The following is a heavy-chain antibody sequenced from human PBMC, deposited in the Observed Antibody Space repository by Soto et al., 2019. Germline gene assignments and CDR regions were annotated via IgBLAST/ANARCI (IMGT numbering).Heavy chain of an antibody. CDR2: IIPILGIA. D-gene: IGHD3-16*01. V-gene: IGHV1-69*08. Sequence: QVQLVQSGAEVKKPGSSVKVSCKASGGTFSSYTISWVRQAPGQGLEWMGRIIPILGIANYAQKFQGRVTITADKSTSTAYMELSSLRSEDTAVYYCARDLGVGAENDAYDIWGQGTMVTVSS. CDR1: GGTFSSYT. J-gene: IGHJ3*02. CDR3: ARDLGVGAENDAYDI.